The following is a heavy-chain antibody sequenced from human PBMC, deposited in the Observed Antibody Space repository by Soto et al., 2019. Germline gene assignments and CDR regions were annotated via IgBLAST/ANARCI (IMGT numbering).Heavy chain of an antibody. J-gene: IGHJ4*02. CDR3: ANSDRGGSGNSNF. CDR1: GFAFNTYA. V-gene: IGHV3-23*01. CDR2: ISGSGDRT. D-gene: IGHD3-10*01. Sequence: EVQLLESGGGLVQPGGSLRLSCAASGFAFNTYAMDWVRQAPGKGLEWVSSISGSGDRTYYADSVEGRFTISRDNSENTLYLEMNSLRAEDTAVYYCANSDRGGSGNSNFWGQGTLVTVSS.